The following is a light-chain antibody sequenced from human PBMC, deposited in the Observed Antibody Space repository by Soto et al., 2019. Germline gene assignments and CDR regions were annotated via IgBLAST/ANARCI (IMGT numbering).Light chain of an antibody. J-gene: IGKJ4*01. Sequence: DIQMTQSPSSLSASVVDRVAITCRASQGISNYLAWYQQKPGKVPKLLIYAASTLQSGVPSRFSGSGSGTDFTLTISSLQPEDVATYYCQKYNSAPFLTFGGGTKVDIK. V-gene: IGKV1-27*01. CDR3: QKYNSAPFLT. CDR2: AAS. CDR1: QGISNY.